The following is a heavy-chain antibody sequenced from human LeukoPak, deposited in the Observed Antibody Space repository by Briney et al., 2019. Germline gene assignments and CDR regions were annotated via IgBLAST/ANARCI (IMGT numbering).Heavy chain of an antibody. J-gene: IGHJ6*04. Sequence: ASVKVSCKASGYTFTNYGISWVRQAPGQGLERMGWISAYNGNTNYAHKLQGRVTMTTDTSTSTAYMELRSLRSDDTAVYYCARVVRGSDYYYYGMDVWGKGTTVTVSS. V-gene: IGHV1-18*04. CDR2: ISAYNGNT. D-gene: IGHD3-10*01. CDR1: GYTFTNYG. CDR3: ARVVRGSDYYYYGMDV.